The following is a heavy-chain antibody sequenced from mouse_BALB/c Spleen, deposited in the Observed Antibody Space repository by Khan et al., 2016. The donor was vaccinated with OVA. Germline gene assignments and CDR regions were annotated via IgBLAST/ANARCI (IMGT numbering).Heavy chain of an antibody. Sequence: VQLQQSGAELVKPGASVKLSCTPSGFKIKDTFMHWVKQRPEQGLEWIGRIDPANGNTKYDPKFQDKATITADTSSNTAYLHLSSLTSEDTAVYYCTLNYYGNYIYFDYWGQGTTLTVSS. CDR3: TLNYYGNYIYFDY. CDR2: IDPANGNT. V-gene: IGHV14-3*02. D-gene: IGHD2-1*01. J-gene: IGHJ2*01. CDR1: GFKIKDTF.